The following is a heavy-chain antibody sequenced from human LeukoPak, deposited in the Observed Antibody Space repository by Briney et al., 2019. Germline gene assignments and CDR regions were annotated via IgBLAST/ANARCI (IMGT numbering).Heavy chain of an antibody. J-gene: IGHJ5*02. D-gene: IGHD3-9*01. CDR2: ISAYNGNT. V-gene: IGHV1-18*01. CDR3: ARVLTYYDISTGYFGVADWFDP. Sequence: ASVKVSCKASGYTFTSYGISWVRQAPGQGLEWMGWISAYNGNTNYAQKLQGRVTMTTDTSTSTAYMELRSLRSDDTAVYYCARVLTYYDISTGYFGVADWFDPWGQGTLVTVSS. CDR1: GYTFTSYG.